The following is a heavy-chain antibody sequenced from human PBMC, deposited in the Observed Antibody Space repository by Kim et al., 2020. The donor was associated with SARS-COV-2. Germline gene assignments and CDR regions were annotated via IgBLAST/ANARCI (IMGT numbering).Heavy chain of an antibody. J-gene: IGHJ4*02. CDR3: SKDRYCPSITCPVDY. D-gene: IGHD2-2*01. V-gene: IGHV3-43*01. Sequence: DSLKGRFTISKDNSKKFLFLQMNSLKTEDTALYYCSKDRYCPSITCPVDYWGQGTLVTVSS.